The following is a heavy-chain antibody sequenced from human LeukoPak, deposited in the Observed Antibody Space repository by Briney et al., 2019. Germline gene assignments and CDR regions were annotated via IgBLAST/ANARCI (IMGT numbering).Heavy chain of an antibody. Sequence: ASVKVSCKASGYTFTGYYMHWVRQTPGQGLEWMGWINPNSGGTNYAQKFQGRVTMTRDTSISTAYMELCRLRSDDTAVYYCASGYCTNGVCYTGAYWGQGTLVTVSS. CDR1: GYTFTGYY. CDR2: INPNSGGT. CDR3: ASGYCTNGVCYTGAY. V-gene: IGHV1-2*02. D-gene: IGHD2-8*01. J-gene: IGHJ4*02.